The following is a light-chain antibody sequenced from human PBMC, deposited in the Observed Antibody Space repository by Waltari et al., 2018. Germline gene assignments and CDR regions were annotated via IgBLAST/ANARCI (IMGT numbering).Light chain of an antibody. CDR1: SSDIGGYDY. CDR2: EVT. V-gene: IGLV2-14*01. J-gene: IGLJ1*01. CDR3: SSYTRRNTPSSV. Sequence: QSALTQPASVSGSPGQSITISCTGTSSDIGGYDYVPWYQQHPGKAPKLLIYEVTNRPSGVSNRFSGSKSGNTASLAISGLKPEDEADYYCSSYTRRNTPSSVFGTGTQVTVL.